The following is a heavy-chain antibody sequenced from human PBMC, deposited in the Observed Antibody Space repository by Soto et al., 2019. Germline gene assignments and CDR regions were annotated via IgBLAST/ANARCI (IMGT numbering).Heavy chain of an antibody. CDR1: GGSISSGGYY. CDR3: ARVGGWFGELSVHGWFDP. Sequence: QVQLQESGPGLVKPSQTLSLTCTVSGGSISSGGYYWSWIRQHPGKGLEWIGYIYYSGSTYYNPALKSRVTISVDTSKNQFSLKLSSVTAADTAVYYCARVGGWFGELSVHGWFDPWGQGTLVTVSS. J-gene: IGHJ5*02. V-gene: IGHV4-31*03. CDR2: IYYSGST. D-gene: IGHD3-10*01.